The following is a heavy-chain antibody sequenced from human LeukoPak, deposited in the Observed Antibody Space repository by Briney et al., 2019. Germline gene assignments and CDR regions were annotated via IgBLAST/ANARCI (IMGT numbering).Heavy chain of an antibody. CDR2: ISRSSSYI. CDR3: ARDRSGYNLFDY. J-gene: IGHJ4*02. V-gene: IGHV3-21*01. D-gene: IGHD5-12*01. CDR1: GFTFSSYS. Sequence: GGSLRLSCADSGFTFSSYSMNWVRQAPGKGLEGVSSISRSSSYIYYTDSVKGRFTIPRDNAKNSLYLQMNSLRAEDTAVYYCARDRSGYNLFDYWGQGTLVTVSS.